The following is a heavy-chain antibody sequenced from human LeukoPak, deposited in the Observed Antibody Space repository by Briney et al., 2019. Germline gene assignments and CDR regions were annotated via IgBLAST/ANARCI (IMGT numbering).Heavy chain of an antibody. J-gene: IGHJ3*02. Sequence: GGSLRLSCAVSGFTFSNYAMTWVRQAPGKGLEWVANIKQDGSEKYYVDSVKGRFTISRDNAKNSLYLQMNSLRAEDTAVYYCARDSGSADNAFDIWGQGTMVTVSS. CDR1: GFTFSNYA. D-gene: IGHD2-2*01. CDR3: ARDSGSADNAFDI. V-gene: IGHV3-7*01. CDR2: IKQDGSEK.